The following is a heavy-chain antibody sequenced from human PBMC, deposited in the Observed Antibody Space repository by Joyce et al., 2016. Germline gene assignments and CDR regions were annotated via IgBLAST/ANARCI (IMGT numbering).Heavy chain of an antibody. CDR3: ARDRGNWGYAFDI. CDR1: GFTFSDYW. V-gene: IGHV3-7*04. D-gene: IGHD3-10*01. Sequence: EVQLVESGGGLVQPGGSLTLSCAASGFTFSDYWMSWVRQAPGKGLEWVAKIKQDGIEKYYVDSVKGRLTITRDNAKNALYLQMKSLRADDTAVYYCARDRGNWGYAFDIWGRGTMVSVSA. J-gene: IGHJ3*02. CDR2: IKQDGIEK.